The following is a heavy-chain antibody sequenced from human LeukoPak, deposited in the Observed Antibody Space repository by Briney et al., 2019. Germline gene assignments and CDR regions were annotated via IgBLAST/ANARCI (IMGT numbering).Heavy chain of an antibody. J-gene: IGHJ3*02. CDR2: IKQDGSEK. D-gene: IGHD3-10*01. V-gene: IGHV3-7*01. CDR3: ARVDVEWFGEIGAFDI. Sequence: GGSLRLSCAASGFTFSSYSMNWVRQAPGKGLEWVANIKQDGSEKYYVDSVKGRFTISRDNAKNSLYLQMNSLRAEDTAVYYCARVDVEWFGEIGAFDIWGQGTMVTVSS. CDR1: GFTFSSYS.